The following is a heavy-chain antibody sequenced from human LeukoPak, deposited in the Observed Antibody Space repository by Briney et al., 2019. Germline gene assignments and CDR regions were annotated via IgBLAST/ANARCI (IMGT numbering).Heavy chain of an antibody. CDR2: ISGRGDST. J-gene: IGHJ4*02. Sequence: GGSLRLSCAASGFTFSSYAMSWVRQAPGKGLEWVSGISGRGDSTHYAESVKGRFTISRDNSKNTLYLQMNSLRAEDTAVYYCARALNGYCSAGSCNGDYWGRGTLVTVSS. D-gene: IGHD2-15*01. CDR3: ARALNGYCSAGSCNGDY. CDR1: GFTFSSYA. V-gene: IGHV3-23*01.